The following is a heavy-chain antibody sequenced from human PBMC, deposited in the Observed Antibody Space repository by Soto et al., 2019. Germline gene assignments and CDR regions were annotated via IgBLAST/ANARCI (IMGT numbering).Heavy chain of an antibody. CDR2: IYYSGKP. Sequence: SETLSLTCSLSWAPITSTTYFWSWIRQPPGKGLEWVGSIYYSGKPHYNPSLKSRTTISVDRSRNQFSLQVSSVTAADPAVYYCAKNLPRTGRLDYWGQGTVVT. V-gene: IGHV4-39*01. J-gene: IGHJ4*02. CDR1: WAPITSTTYF. CDR3: AKNLPRTGRLDY.